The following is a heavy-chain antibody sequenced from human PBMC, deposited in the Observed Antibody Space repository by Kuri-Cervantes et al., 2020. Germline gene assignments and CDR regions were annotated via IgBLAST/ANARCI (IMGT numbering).Heavy chain of an antibody. J-gene: IGHJ4*02. V-gene: IGHV1-46*01. CDR3: ARELGLGYCSGGSCYGGHYFDY. Sequence: ASVKVSCKASGYTFTSYYMHWVRQAPGRGLEWMGIINPSGGSTSYAQKFQGRVTMTRDTSTSTVYMELSSLRSEDTAVYYCARELGLGYCSGGSCYGGHYFDYRGQGTLVTVSS. D-gene: IGHD2-15*01. CDR2: INPSGGST. CDR1: GYTFTSYY.